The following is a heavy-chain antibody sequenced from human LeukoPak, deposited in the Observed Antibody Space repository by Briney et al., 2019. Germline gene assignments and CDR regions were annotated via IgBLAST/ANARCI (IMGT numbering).Heavy chain of an antibody. J-gene: IGHJ4*02. Sequence: SETLSLTCTVSGGSISSYYWSWIRQPPGKGLEWIGYIYYSGSTNYNPSLKSRVTISVDTSKNQFSLKLSSVTAADTAVYYCAGGFGVVYYFDYWGQGTLVTVSS. V-gene: IGHV4-59*01. CDR3: AGGFGVVYYFDY. CDR1: GGSISSYY. D-gene: IGHD3-3*01. CDR2: IYYSGST.